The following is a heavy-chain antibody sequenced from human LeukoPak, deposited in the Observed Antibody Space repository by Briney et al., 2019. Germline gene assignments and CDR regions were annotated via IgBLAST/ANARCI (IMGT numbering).Heavy chain of an antibody. CDR2: IKQDGSEK. CDR3: ARFDPNSGTYKDFDC. J-gene: IGHJ4*02. Sequence: GGSLRLSCAASGFTFSRYWMTWVRQAPGKGLEWVANIKQDGSEKYYVDSVKGRFTISRDNAKNSLYLQMSSLRAEDTALYYCARFDPNSGTYKDFDCWGQGTLVTVSS. D-gene: IGHD1-26*01. CDR1: GFTFSRYW. V-gene: IGHV3-7*01.